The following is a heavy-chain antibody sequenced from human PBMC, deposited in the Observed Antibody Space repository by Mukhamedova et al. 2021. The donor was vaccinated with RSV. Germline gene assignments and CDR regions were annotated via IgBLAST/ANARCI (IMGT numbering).Heavy chain of an antibody. J-gene: IGHJ4*02. D-gene: IGHD3-3*01. CDR3: VRGVTVVVGTRLENFDH. CDR2: ISNDGTHE. V-gene: IGHV3-33*01. Sequence: GLEWVAVISNDGTHEDYADSVKGRFTISRDNSKNTVFLQMNSLRVEDTAMYYCVRGVTVVVGTRLENFDHWGQGTLVTVPS.